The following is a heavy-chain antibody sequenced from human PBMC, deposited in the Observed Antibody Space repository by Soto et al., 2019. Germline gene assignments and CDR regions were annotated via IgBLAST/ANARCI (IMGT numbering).Heavy chain of an antibody. Sequence: SGPTLVNPTQTLTLTCTFSGFSLSTSGVGVGWIRQPPGKALEWLALIYWDDDKRYSPSLKSRLTMTKDTSKNQVVLTMTNMDPVDTATYYCAHRVQYGSGSYYTDDWGQGTLVPVSS. CDR1: GFSLSTSGVG. V-gene: IGHV2-5*02. CDR3: AHRVQYGSGSYYTDD. CDR2: IYWDDDK. J-gene: IGHJ4*02. D-gene: IGHD3-10*01.